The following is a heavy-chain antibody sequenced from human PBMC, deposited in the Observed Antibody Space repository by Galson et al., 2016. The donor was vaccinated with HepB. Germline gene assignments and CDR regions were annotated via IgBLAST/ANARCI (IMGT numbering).Heavy chain of an antibody. CDR3: ARDVASGWYQGLGH. J-gene: IGHJ4*02. CDR1: GFTFTNYW. D-gene: IGHD6-19*01. CDR2: INGDGSRA. V-gene: IGHV3-74*01. Sequence: SLRLSCAASGFTFTNYWIHWVRQVPGKGLVWVSGINGDGSRAGYADSVKGRFTISRDNANNTLYLQMNSLRAEDTADYYCARDVASGWYQGLGHWGQGTLVTVSS.